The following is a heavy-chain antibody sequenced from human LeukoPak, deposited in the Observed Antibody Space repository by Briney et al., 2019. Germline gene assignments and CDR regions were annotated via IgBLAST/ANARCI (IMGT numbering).Heavy chain of an antibody. V-gene: IGHV4-4*01. D-gene: IGHD4-17*01. CDR2: IYHSGST. CDR3: VGYGDPFDY. Sequence: SRTLSLTCAVSGGSISSSNLWSWVRQPPGKGLEWIGVIYHSGSTNYNPSLKSRVTISVDKSKNQYSLKLSSVAAADTAVYCYVGYGDPFDYWGQGTLVTVSS. J-gene: IGHJ4*02. CDR1: GGSISSSNL.